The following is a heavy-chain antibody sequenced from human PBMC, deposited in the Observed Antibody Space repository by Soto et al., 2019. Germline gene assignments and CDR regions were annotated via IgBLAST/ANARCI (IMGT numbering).Heavy chain of an antibody. CDR2: AYWDDDN. CDR3: AHRRGGYNWDDAHFDY. D-gene: IGHD1-20*01. J-gene: IGHJ4*02. V-gene: IGHV2-5*02. CDR1: GFSLSTTGVG. Sequence: QITLKESGPTLVKPTQTLTLTCSFSGFSLSTTGVGVGWIRQPPGKALEWLGFAYWDDDNRYSPSLKSRRTITKDTSGNQVVLTMTNMDPVDTATYFCAHRRGGYNWDDAHFDYWGQGTLVTVSS.